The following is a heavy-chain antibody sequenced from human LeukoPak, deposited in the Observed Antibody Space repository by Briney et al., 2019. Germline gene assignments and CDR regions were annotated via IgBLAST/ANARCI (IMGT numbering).Heavy chain of an antibody. CDR3: TSTHYDISTGYYHPPDH. Sequence: GGSLRLSCAASGFSFSDAWMSWVRQAPGKGLEWVGRIKSKKDGGTTDYAAPVKGRFTVSRDDSKNTLSLQMSSLKIEDTALYYCTSTHYDISTGYYHPPDHWGHGTPVTVSS. J-gene: IGHJ5*02. D-gene: IGHD3-9*01. CDR2: IKSKKDGGTT. CDR1: GFSFSDAW. V-gene: IGHV3-15*01.